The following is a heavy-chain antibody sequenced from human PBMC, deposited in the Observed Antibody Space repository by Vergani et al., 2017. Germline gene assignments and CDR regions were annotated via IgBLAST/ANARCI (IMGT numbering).Heavy chain of an antibody. CDR3: VRPETCTGIACNTRFDS. CDR2: IDEYGNRA. Sequence: EVQLVESGGGSVQSGGSLRLSCVASGFSFNTYWMHWVRQVPGKGLMWVARIDEYGNRATYGDFETGRFTISRDNAKNTFFLQMNNLRADDAGVYYCVRPETCTGIACNTRFDSWGQGALVTVSS. J-gene: IGHJ5*01. CDR1: GFSFNTYW. V-gene: IGHV3-74*03. D-gene: IGHD2-8*02.